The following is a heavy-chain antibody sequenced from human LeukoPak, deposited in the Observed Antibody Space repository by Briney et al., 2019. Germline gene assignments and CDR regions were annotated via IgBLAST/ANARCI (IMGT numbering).Heavy chain of an antibody. CDR1: GYTFTSYG. Sequence: GASVKVSCRASGYTFTSYGISWVRQAPGQGLEWMGWISAYNGNTNYAQKLQGRVTMTTDTSTSTAYMELRSLRSDDTAVYYCARDLYCSSTSCYTSWSYYYYYGMDVWGQGTTVTVSS. CDR3: ARDLYCSSTSCYTSWSYYYYYGMDV. J-gene: IGHJ6*02. CDR2: ISAYNGNT. D-gene: IGHD2-2*02. V-gene: IGHV1-18*01.